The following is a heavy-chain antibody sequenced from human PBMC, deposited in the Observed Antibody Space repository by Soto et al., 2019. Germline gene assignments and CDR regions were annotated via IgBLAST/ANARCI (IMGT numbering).Heavy chain of an antibody. CDR1: GGTFSSYA. D-gene: IGHD2-15*01. J-gene: IGHJ6*02. Sequence: QVQLVQSGAEVKKPGSSVKVSCKASGGTFSSYAISWVRQAPGQGLEWMGGIIRIFGTANYAQKFQGRVTISAIESTSPGYMKLISLRSEDTAVYYCAYSPYYYYGMEVWGQGTTVTVSS. V-gene: IGHV1-69*12. CDR3: AYSPYYYYGMEV. CDR2: IIRIFGTA.